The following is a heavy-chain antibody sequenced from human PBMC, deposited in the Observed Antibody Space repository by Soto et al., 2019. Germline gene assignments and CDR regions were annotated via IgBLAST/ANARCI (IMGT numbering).Heavy chain of an antibody. CDR2: IWYDGSNK. D-gene: IGHD3-10*01. Sequence: GGSLRLSCAASGFTFSSYGMHWVRQAPGKGLEWVAVIWYDGSNKYYADSVKGRFTISRDNSKNTLYLQMNSLRAEDTAVYYCARGGTRNVLLWFGELLGDLQFNGMDVWGQGTTVTVSS. J-gene: IGHJ6*02. V-gene: IGHV3-33*01. CDR1: GFTFSSYG. CDR3: ARGGTRNVLLWFGELLGDLQFNGMDV.